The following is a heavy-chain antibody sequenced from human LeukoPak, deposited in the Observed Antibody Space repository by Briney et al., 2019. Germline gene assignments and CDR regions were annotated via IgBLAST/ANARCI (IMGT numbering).Heavy chain of an antibody. V-gene: IGHV3-23*01. CDR2: VDGGGGT. J-gene: IGHJ4*02. CDR3: AKQSAGSAAWYSLHYDF. CDR1: GFTLSSYA. Sequence: PGGSLTLSCAASGFTLSSYAMTWVRQAPGRGLEWVSSVDGGGGTYYADSVKGRFTISRDNSKDTLYLQMNGLRAEDTAVYFCAKQSAGSAAWYSLHYDFWGQGTLVTVSS. D-gene: IGHD6-13*01.